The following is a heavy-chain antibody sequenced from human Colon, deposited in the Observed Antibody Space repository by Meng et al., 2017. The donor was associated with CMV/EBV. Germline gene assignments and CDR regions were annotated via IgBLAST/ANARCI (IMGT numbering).Heavy chain of an antibody. J-gene: IGHJ4*02. CDR2: IDWGDDK. Sequence: SGPTLVKPTQTLTLTCTFSGLSLSTDGMRVSWIRQPPGKALEWLARIDWGDDKFYSTSLRTRLTISKDTSKNQVVLTMTNMDPVDTATYYCVRPHGSSGWYYFDYWGQGILVTVSS. V-gene: IGHV2-70D*14. D-gene: IGHD6-19*01. CDR3: VRPHGSSGWYYFDY. CDR1: GLSLSTDGMR.